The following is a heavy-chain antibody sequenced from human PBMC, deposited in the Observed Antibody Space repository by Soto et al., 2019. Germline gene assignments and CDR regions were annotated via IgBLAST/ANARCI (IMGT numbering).Heavy chain of an antibody. CDR1: GGSISSDGYS. J-gene: IGHJ4*02. CDR2: IYHSGST. D-gene: IGHD6-13*01. V-gene: IGHV4-30-2*01. CDR3: ASSHAGAHITAAVH. Sequence: QLQLQESGSGLVKPSQTLSLTCAVSGGSISSDGYSWSWIRQPPGKGLEWIGYIYHSGSTYYNPSLKNRVTTSVDRSKNQFSLKLSSVTAADTAVYYCASSHAGAHITAAVHWGQGTLVTVSS.